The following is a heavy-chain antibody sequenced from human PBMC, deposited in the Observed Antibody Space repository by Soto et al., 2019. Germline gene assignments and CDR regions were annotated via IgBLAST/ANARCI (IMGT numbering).Heavy chain of an antibody. CDR3: ARGARNYYYFDY. CDR2: TKSDEITT. D-gene: IGHD3-10*01. J-gene: IGHJ4*02. V-gene: IGHV3-74*01. Sequence: EVQLVESGGGLVQPGGSLRLSCAASGFIFSDNWIHWVRQAPGKGLVWVSRTKSDEITTNYADSVWGRLTISRDNAKNTVYLQMNSLRAEDTAVYYCARGARNYYYFDYWGQGTLVTVSS. CDR1: GFIFSDNW.